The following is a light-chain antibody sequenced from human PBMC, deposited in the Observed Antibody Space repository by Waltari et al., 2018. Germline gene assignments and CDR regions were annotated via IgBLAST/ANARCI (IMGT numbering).Light chain of an antibody. Sequence: QSVVPQPPSASGPPGQRVAISCSGSNSNIESNTVPWSQHVPGTAPKLIIYHNDQRPSGVPDRFSGSKSDFSASLAISGLQAEDEGDYYCVSWDDSLNGEIFGGGTRLTVL. V-gene: IGLV1-44*01. CDR1: NSNIESNT. CDR3: VSWDDSLNGEI. J-gene: IGLJ2*01. CDR2: HND.